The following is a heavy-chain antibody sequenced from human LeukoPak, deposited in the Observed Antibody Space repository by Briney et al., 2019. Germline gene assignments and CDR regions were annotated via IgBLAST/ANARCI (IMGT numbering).Heavy chain of an antibody. V-gene: IGHV3-48*04. Sequence: GGSLRLSCAASGFTFSSYSMNWVRQAPGKGLEWLSYISSTSSAIYYADSLKGRFTISRDNAKNSLYLQMDSLRAEDTAVYYCARVIGSYGDSAYWGHGTLVTVSS. D-gene: IGHD3-16*01. CDR2: ISSTSSAI. CDR1: GFTFSSYS. CDR3: ARVIGSYGDSAY. J-gene: IGHJ4*01.